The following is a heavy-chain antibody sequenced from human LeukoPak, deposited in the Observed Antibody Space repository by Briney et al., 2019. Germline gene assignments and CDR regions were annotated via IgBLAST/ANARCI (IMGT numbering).Heavy chain of an antibody. V-gene: IGHV4-4*02. CDR2: IYHSGST. D-gene: IGHD6-19*01. CDR1: GGSISSSNW. CDR3: TREAAESIAVAGPAT. Sequence: SETLSLTCAVSGGSISSSNWWSWVRQPPGKGLEWIGEIYHSGSTYYNPSLKSRVTMSVDTSMSQFSLKLTSVTAADTAMYYCTREAAESIAVAGPATWGQGTLVTVSS. J-gene: IGHJ5*02.